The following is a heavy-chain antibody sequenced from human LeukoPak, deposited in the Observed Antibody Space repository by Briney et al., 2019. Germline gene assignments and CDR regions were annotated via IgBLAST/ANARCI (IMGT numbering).Heavy chain of an antibody. CDR1: GYTFTSYD. CDR2: MNPNSGNT. V-gene: IGHV1-8*01. J-gene: IGHJ5*02. Sequence: ASVKVSCKASGYTFTSYDINWVRQATGQGLEWMGWMNPNSGNTGYAQKFQGRVTMARNTSISTAYMELSSLRSEDTAVYYCARGQFLYSSGWNADNWFDPWGQGTLVTVSS. D-gene: IGHD6-19*01. CDR3: ARGQFLYSSGWNADNWFDP.